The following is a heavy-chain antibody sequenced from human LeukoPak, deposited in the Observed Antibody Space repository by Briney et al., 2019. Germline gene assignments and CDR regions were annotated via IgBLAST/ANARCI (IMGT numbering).Heavy chain of an antibody. J-gene: IGHJ2*01. V-gene: IGHV4-59*01. CDR3: ARAPWGYYDSSGYFDL. CDR1: GGSISSYY. CDR2: IYYSGST. D-gene: IGHD3-22*01. Sequence: SETLSLTCTVSGGSISSYYWSWIRQPPGEGLEWIGYIYYSGSTNYNPSLKSRVTISVDTSKNQFSLKLSSVTAADTAVYYCARAPWGYYDSSGYFDLWGRGTLVTVSS.